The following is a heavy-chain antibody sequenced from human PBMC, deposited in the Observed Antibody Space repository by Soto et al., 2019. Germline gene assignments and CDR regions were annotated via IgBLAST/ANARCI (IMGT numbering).Heavy chain of an antibody. D-gene: IGHD1-26*01. V-gene: IGHV3-53*01. CDR3: ARDRRYRRNSGSDFDY. Sequence: VGSLRLSCAASGFTVSSNYMSWVRQAPGKGLEWVSVIYSGGSTYYADSVKGRFTISRDNSKNTLYLQMNNLRAEDTAAYYCARDRRYRRNSGSDFDYWGQGTLVTVSS. CDR1: GFTVSSNY. CDR2: IYSGGST. J-gene: IGHJ4*01.